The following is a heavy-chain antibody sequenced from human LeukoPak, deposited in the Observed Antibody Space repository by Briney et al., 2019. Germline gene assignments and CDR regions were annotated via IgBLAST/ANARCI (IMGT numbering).Heavy chain of an antibody. D-gene: IGHD1-26*01. CDR1: GFXFSTYA. J-gene: IGHJ4*02. CDR2: INASGGTT. CDR3: AKDRFGSGNYFDY. V-gene: IGHV3-23*01. Sequence: GGSLRLSCAVSGFXFSTYAMSWVRQAPGKGLEWVSGINASGGTTNYADSVKGRSTISRDNSKNTLYLQMNSLRAEDTAVYYCAKDRFGSGNYFDYWGQGTLVTVSS.